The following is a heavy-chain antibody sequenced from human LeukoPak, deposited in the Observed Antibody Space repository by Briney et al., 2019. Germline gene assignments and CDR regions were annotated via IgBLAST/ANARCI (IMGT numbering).Heavy chain of an antibody. J-gene: IGHJ4*02. V-gene: IGHV1-69*05. CDR3: ARGGSYFDH. CDR2: IIPIFDTT. D-gene: IGHD5-12*01. CDR1: GGTFSSYA. Sequence: SVKVSCKASGGTFSSYAISWVRQAPGQGLEWMGRIIPIFDTTTYAQKFQGRVTITTDESTSTAYMELSSLRSEDTAVYYCARGGSYFDHWGQGTLVTVSS.